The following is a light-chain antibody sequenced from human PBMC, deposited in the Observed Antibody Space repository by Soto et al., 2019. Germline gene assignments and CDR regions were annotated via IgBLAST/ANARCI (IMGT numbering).Light chain of an antibody. CDR3: QQYNTYSSLT. J-gene: IGKJ4*01. V-gene: IGKV1-5*01. Sequence: DIQMTQSPSTLSASVGYRVTITCRASQSISSWLAWYQQKLGRAPRLLIYDASSLESGVPSRFSGSGYGTEFTLTISSLQPDEFATYYCQQYNTYSSLTFGGGTKVDIK. CDR1: QSISSW. CDR2: DAS.